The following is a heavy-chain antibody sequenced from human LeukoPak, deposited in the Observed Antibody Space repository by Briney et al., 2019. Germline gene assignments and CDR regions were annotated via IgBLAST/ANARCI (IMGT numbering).Heavy chain of an antibody. CDR3: AKVSPYYYGSGSYYLDY. J-gene: IGHJ4*02. D-gene: IGHD3-10*01. Sequence: GGSLRLSCAASGFTFSSYAMSWVRQAPEKGLEWVSAISGSGGSTYYADSVKGRFTISRDNSKNTLYLQMNSLRAEDTAVYYCAKVSPYYYGSGSYYLDYWGQGTLVTVSS. V-gene: IGHV3-23*01. CDR1: GFTFSSYA. CDR2: ISGSGGST.